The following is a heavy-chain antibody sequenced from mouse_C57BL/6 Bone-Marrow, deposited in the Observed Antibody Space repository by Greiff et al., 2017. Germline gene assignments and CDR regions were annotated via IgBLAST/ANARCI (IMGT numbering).Heavy chain of an antibody. V-gene: IGHV14-4*01. CDR3: TSTTVVEGNYAMDY. D-gene: IGHD1-1*01. J-gene: IGHJ4*01. CDR2: IDPENGDT. Sequence: VQLQQSGAELVRPGASVKLSCTASGFNIKDDYMHWVKQRPEQGLEWIGWIDPENGDTEYASKFQGKATITADTSSNTAYLQLSSLTSEDTAVYYCTSTTVVEGNYAMDYWGQGTSVTVSS. CDR1: GFNIKDDY.